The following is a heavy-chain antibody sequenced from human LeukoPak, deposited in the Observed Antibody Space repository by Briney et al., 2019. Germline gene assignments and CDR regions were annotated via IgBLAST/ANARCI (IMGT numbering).Heavy chain of an antibody. CDR3: AKDGGGSIGDFWSGYYFDY. J-gene: IGHJ4*02. CDR2: ISYDGSNK. D-gene: IGHD3-3*01. CDR1: GFTFSSYA. Sequence: GGSLRLSCAASGFTFSSYAMHWVRQAPGKGLEWVAVISYDGSNKYYADSVKGRFTISRDNSKNTLYLQMNSLRAEDTAVYYCAKDGGGSIGDFWSGYYFDYWGQGTLVTVSS. V-gene: IGHV3-30-3*01.